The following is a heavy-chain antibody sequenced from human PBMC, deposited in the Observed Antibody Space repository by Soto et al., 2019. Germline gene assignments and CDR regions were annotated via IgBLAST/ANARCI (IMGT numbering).Heavy chain of an antibody. D-gene: IGHD6-6*01. Sequence: ASVKVSCKASGYTFTGYYMHWVRQAPGQGLEWMGWINPNSGGTNYAQKFQGRVTMTRDTSISTAHMELSRLRSDDTAVYYCARPEIEYSSSPGYFDYWGQGTLVTVSS. J-gene: IGHJ4*02. CDR3: ARPEIEYSSSPGYFDY. CDR2: INPNSGGT. V-gene: IGHV1-2*02. CDR1: GYTFTGYY.